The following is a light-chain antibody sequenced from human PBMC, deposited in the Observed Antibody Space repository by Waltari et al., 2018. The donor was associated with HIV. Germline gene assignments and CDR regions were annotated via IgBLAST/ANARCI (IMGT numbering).Light chain of an antibody. CDR2: EDN. V-gene: IGLV6-57*02. CDR3: QSFDGITAV. CDR1: SGRIASNY. Sequence: NLMLTQPHSVSEFLGKTVTISCTGSSGRIASNYVQWYQQRPGSAPTTVIFEDNQRSSGVPDRFSGSIDSSSNSASLTISRLKTEDEADYYCQSFDGITAVFGGGTKLTVL. J-gene: IGLJ3*02.